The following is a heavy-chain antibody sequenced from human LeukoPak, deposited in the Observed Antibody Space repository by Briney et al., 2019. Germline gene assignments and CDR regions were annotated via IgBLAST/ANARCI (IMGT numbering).Heavy chain of an antibody. D-gene: IGHD3-10*01. Sequence: GGSLRLSCAASGFTFSTYWMNWFRQTPGKGLEWVAKIKADGGEKDHVDSVKGRFTISRDNAKNSLYLQMNSLRAEDTAVYYCARLDDGSSFDIWGQGTMVTVSS. CDR3: ARLDDGSSFDI. J-gene: IGHJ3*02. CDR2: IKADGGEK. CDR1: GFTFSTYW. V-gene: IGHV3-7*01.